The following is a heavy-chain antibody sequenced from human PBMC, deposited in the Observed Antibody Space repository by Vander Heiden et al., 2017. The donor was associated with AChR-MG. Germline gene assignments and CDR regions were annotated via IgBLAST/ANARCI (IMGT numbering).Heavy chain of an antibody. J-gene: IGHJ4*02. CDR1: GGPISSSSYY. CDR2: IYYSGST. D-gene: IGHD3-22*01. V-gene: IGHV4-39*01. Sequence: QLQLQESGPGLVKPSETLSLTCTVSGGPISSSSYYWGWIRQPPGKGMEWIGSIYYSGSTYYNPSLKSRVTISVDTSKNQFSLKLSSVTAADTAVYYCARQYDRVSIDYWGQGTLVTVSS. CDR3: ARQYDRVSIDY.